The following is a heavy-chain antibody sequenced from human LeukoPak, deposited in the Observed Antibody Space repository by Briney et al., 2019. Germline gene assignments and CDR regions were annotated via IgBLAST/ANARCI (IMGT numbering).Heavy chain of an antibody. CDR2: ISGGGGST. V-gene: IGHV3-23*01. Sequence: GGSLRLSCAASGFTFSSYAMSWVRQAPRKGLEWVSGISGGGGSTYYADSVKGRFTISRDNSKNTLSLQMNGLRADDTAIYYCAKTMYYFDSSGYYYFQDWGQGTLVTVSS. CDR3: AKTMYYFDSSGYYYFQD. D-gene: IGHD3-22*01. J-gene: IGHJ1*01. CDR1: GFTFSSYA.